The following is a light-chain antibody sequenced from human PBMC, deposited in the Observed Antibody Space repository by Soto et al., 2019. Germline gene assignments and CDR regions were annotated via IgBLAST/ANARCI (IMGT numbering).Light chain of an antibody. J-gene: IGKJ4*01. CDR1: QGISSY. CDR2: AAS. Sequence: AIRLTQSPSSLSASTGDRVTITCRASQGISSYLAWYQQKPGKAPKLLIYAASTLQSGVPSRFSGSGSGTDFTLTISCLQSEYFATYYCQQYYSYPRTFGGGTKVDIK. V-gene: IGKV1-8*01. CDR3: QQYYSYPRT.